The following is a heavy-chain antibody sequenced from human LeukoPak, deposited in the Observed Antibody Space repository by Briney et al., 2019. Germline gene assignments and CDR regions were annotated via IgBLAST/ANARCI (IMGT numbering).Heavy chain of an antibody. Sequence: QAGGSLRLSCAASGFIFSSHWMTWVRQAPGKGLEWVASIKEDGSEKNYVDSVKGRFTISRDNAKNSLYLQMKSLRDEDTAVYSCARGYSALGYWGKGTLVTVSS. CDR2: IKEDGSEK. CDR3: ARGYSALGY. D-gene: IGHD6-13*01. J-gene: IGHJ4*02. V-gene: IGHV3-7*01. CDR1: GFIFSSHW.